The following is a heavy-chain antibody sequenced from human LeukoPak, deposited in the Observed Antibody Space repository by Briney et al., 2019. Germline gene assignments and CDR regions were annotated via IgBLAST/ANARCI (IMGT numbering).Heavy chain of an antibody. Sequence: SETLSLTCAVYGGSFSGYYWSWIRQPPGKGLEWIGEINHSGSTNYNPSLKSRVTISVDTSKNQFSLKLSSVTAADTAVYYCARGSRYTPWGQGTLVTVS. V-gene: IGHV4-34*01. D-gene: IGHD2-2*02. CDR2: INHSGST. J-gene: IGHJ5*02. CDR3: ARGSRYTP. CDR1: GGSFSGYY.